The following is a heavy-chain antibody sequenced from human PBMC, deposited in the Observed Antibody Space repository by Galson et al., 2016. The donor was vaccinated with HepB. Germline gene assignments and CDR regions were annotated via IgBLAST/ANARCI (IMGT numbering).Heavy chain of an antibody. D-gene: IGHD3-10*01. CDR2: IRGDGIVS. CDR3: SREMTGSYCD. J-gene: IGHJ4*02. CDR1: GFTFNAHW. V-gene: IGHV3-7*01. Sequence: SLRLSCAASGFTFNAHWMNWVRQAPGKGLEWVANIRGDGIVSYYAASVRGRFTISRDNAKNSLYLQMNGLRVDETAVYYCSREMTGSYCDWGQGTLVTVSS.